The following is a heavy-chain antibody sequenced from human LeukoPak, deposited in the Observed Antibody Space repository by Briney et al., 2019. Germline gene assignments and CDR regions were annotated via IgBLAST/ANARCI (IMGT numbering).Heavy chain of an antibody. J-gene: IGHJ6*03. D-gene: IGHD2-2*01. CDR1: GYTFTSYD. CDR2: MNPSSGNT. Sequence: ASVKVSCKASGYTFTSYDINWVRQAAGQGLEWMGWMNPSSGNTGYAQKFQGRVTITRNTSISTAYMELSSLRSEDTAVYYCARADRLLSLSYYYYYMGVWGKGTTVTVSS. V-gene: IGHV1-8*01. CDR3: ARADRLLSLSYYYYYMGV.